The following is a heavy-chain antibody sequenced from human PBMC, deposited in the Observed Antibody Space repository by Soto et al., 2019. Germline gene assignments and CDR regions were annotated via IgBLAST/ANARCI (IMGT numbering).Heavy chain of an antibody. CDR3: ARGKYSSGWSYDAFDI. CDR1: GFTFSSYD. CDR2: IGTAGDT. J-gene: IGHJ3*02. V-gene: IGHV3-13*01. Sequence: TXGSLRLSCSASGFTFSSYDMHWVRQATGKGLEWVSAIGTAGDTYYPGSVKGRFTISRENARNSLYLQMNSLRAGDTAVYYCARGKYSSGWSYDAFDIWGQGTMVTVSS. D-gene: IGHD6-19*01.